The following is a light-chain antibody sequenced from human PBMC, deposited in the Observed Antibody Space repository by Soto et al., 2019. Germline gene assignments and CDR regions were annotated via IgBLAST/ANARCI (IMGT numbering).Light chain of an antibody. Sequence: SYELTQPPSVSVAPGETARITYGGNNIGDKSVHWYQQKPGQAPVLVIYSDTDRPSGIPERFSGSTSGNTATLTISGVEAGDEADYYCQVWDSSSDHVVFGGGTKVTVL. CDR3: QVWDSSSDHVV. CDR1: NIGDKS. J-gene: IGLJ3*02. V-gene: IGLV3-21*04. CDR2: SDT.